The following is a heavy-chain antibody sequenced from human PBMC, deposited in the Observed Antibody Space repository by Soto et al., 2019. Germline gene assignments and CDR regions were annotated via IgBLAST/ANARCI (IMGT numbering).Heavy chain of an antibody. CDR1: GGSITSDDNW. CDR2: IYHSGST. V-gene: IGHV4-4*02. J-gene: IGHJ4*02. D-gene: IGHD6-13*01. Sequence: SETLSLTCAVSGGSITSDDNWWSWVRQPPGKGLEWIGEIYHSGSTNYNPSLNSRVTISVDKSKNQFSLKLTSVTAADTAVYSCVSSSWYSLDYWGQGALVTVSS. CDR3: VSSSWYSLDY.